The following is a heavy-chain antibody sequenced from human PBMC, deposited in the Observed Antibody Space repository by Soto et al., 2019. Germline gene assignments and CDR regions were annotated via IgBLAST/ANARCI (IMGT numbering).Heavy chain of an antibody. CDR3: SRLRLRTTVTPNSLSYFDY. J-gene: IGHJ4*02. CDR2: ISAYNGNT. CDR1: GYTFTSYG. Sequence: QVQLVQSGAEVKKPGASVKVSCKASGYTFTSYGISWVRQAPGQGLEWMGWISAYNGNTNYAQKLQGRVTMTTDTSTSTAYMELRSLRSDDTAVYYCSRLRLRTTVTPNSLSYFDYWGQGTLVAVSS. D-gene: IGHD4-17*01. V-gene: IGHV1-18*01.